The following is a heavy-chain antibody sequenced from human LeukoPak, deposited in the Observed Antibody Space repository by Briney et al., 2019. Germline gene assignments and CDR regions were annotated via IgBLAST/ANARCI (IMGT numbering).Heavy chain of an antibody. CDR3: ARGIAAAGTEYFDY. Sequence: PGGSLRLSCAASGFTFSSYSMNWVRQAPGKGLEWVSSISSSSSYIYYADSVKGRFTISRHNSKNTLYFQMNSLRAEDTAVYYCARGIAAAGTEYFDYWGQGTLVTVSS. CDR2: ISSSSSYI. J-gene: IGHJ4*02. D-gene: IGHD6-13*01. CDR1: GFTFSSYS. V-gene: IGHV3-21*04.